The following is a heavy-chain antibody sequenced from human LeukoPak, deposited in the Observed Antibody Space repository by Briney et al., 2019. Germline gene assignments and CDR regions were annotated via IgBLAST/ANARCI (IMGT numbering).Heavy chain of an antibody. CDR3: ASLLSGWYDIPLDY. Sequence: GGSLRLSCAASGFTFSSYWMHWVRQAPGRGLVWVSRINTDGSSTVYADSVKGRFTISRDNAKNTLYLQMNSLRGEDTAVYYCASLLSGWYDIPLDYWGQGTLVTVSS. CDR1: GFTFSSYW. V-gene: IGHV3-74*01. CDR2: INTDGSST. D-gene: IGHD6-19*01. J-gene: IGHJ4*02.